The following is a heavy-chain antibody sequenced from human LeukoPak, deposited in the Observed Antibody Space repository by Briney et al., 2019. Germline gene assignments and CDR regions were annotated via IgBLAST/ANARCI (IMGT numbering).Heavy chain of an antibody. J-gene: IGHJ4*02. D-gene: IGHD1-14*01. V-gene: IGHV4-59*01. CDR1: GGSISSYY. CDR3: ARASTTFDD. CDR2: VSDGGRT. Sequence: HSETLSLTCTVSGGSISSYYWSWIRQPPGKGLEWIGHVSDGGRTNYSPSLRSRVSISVDTSKNQFSLKLNSVTAADTAVYFCARASTTFDDWGQGTLVTVSS.